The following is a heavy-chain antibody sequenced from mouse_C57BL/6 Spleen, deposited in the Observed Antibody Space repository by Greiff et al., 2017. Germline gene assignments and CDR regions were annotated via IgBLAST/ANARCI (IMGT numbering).Heavy chain of an antibody. V-gene: IGHV1-15*01. J-gene: IGHJ3*01. CDR2: IDPETGGT. CDR1: GYTFTDYG. D-gene: IGHD1-1*01. CDR3: TRVYCGSSLFAY. Sequence: VQLQQSGAELVRPGASVTLSCKASGYTFTDYGMHWVKQTPVHGLEWIGAIDPETGGTAYNQKFKGKAILTADKSSSTAYMELRSLTSEDSAVYYCTRVYCGSSLFAYWGQGTLVTVSA.